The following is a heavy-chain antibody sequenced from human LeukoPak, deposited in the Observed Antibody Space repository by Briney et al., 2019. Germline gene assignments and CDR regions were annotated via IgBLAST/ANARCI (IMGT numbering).Heavy chain of an antibody. V-gene: IGHV4-4*02. CDR3: AREGGFYSPLDY. CDR2: VHLDGRT. Sequence: SGTLSLTCGVSGGSVINTNWWTWVRQPPGKGLEWIGEVHLDGRTNYNPSLESRLTMSVDVSENQVSLKLTSVTAADTAVYYCAREGGFYSPLDYSGQGTLVTVSS. CDR1: GGSVINTNW. J-gene: IGHJ4*02. D-gene: IGHD5-18*01.